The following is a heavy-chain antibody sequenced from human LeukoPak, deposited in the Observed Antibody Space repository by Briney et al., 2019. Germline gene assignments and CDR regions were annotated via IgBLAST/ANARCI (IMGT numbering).Heavy chain of an antibody. CDR1: GYTFTGYY. CDR3: ARAVRTYYYDSSGYYTN. D-gene: IGHD3-22*01. Sequence: ASVKVSCKASGYTFTGYYMHWVRQAPGQGLEWMGWINPNSGGTNYAQKFRGRVTMTRDTSISTAYMELSRLRSDDTAVYYCARAVRTYYYDSSGYYTNWGQGTLVTVSS. CDR2: INPNSGGT. J-gene: IGHJ4*02. V-gene: IGHV1-2*02.